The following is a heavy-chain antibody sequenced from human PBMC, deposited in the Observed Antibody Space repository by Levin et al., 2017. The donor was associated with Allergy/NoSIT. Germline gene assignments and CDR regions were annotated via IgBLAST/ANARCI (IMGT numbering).Heavy chain of an antibody. CDR2: INYRGGT. CDR3: ARNRIIVAGGKDYYYGMDV. V-gene: IGHV4-61*01. J-gene: IGHJ6*02. Sequence: TSETLSLTCTVSGGSVSSGTYYWSWIRQPPGKGLEWIGYINYRGGTNYNPSLKSRVTISVDTSKNEFSLKLTSVTAADTAVYYCARNRIIVAGGKDYYYGMDVWGQGTTVTVSS. D-gene: IGHD6-19*01. CDR1: GGSVSSGTYY.